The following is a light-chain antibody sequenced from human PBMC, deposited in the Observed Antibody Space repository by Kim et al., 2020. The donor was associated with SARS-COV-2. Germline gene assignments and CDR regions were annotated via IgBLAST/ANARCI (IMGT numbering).Light chain of an antibody. J-gene: IGLJ1*01. CDR3: QAWDSSTVYV. V-gene: IGLV3-1*01. Sequence: VSPGQTASVTFSGDKLGYEYDYCYRQKQGPSPVLVIYQDSNRPSGFADPVSGSNSGNTATLTISGTQAMDEADDYCQAWDSSTVYVFGTGTKVTVL. CDR1: KLGYEY. CDR2: QDS.